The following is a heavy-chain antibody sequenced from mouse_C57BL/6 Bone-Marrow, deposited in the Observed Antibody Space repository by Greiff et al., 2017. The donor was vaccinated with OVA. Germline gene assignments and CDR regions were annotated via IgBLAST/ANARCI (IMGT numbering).Heavy chain of an antibody. V-gene: IGHV3-6*01. Sequence: EVQRVESGPGLVKPSQSLSLTCSVTGYSITSGYYWHWIRQFPGNKLEWMGYISYDGSNNYNPSLKNRISITRDTSKNQFFLKLNSVTTEDTATYYCARDRYYYGSSYVTYWGQGTLVTVSA. CDR2: ISYDGSN. D-gene: IGHD1-1*01. CDR1: GYSITSGYY. CDR3: ARDRYYYGSSYVTY. J-gene: IGHJ3*01.